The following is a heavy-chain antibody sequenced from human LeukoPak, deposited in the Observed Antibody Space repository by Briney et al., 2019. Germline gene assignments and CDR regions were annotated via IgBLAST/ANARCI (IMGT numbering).Heavy chain of an antibody. CDR2: IYYSGST. CDR1: GGSFSSYY. CDR3: ARHSPYPVRSPGAFDI. V-gene: IGHV4-59*08. Sequence: SETLSLTCAVYGGSFSSYYWSWIRQPPGKGLEWIGYIYYSGSTNYNPSLKSRVTISVDTSKNQFSLKLSSVTAADTAVYYCARHSPYPVRSPGAFDIWGQGTMVTVSS. J-gene: IGHJ3*02.